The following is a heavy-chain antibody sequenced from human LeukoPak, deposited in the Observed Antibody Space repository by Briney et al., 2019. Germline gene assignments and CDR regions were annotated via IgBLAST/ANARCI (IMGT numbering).Heavy chain of an antibody. D-gene: IGHD1-26*01. V-gene: IGHV3-30*04. Sequence: PGGSLRLSCAASGFTFSSYAMHWVRQAPGKGLEWVAVISYDGSNKYYADSVKGRFTISRDNSKNTLYLQVNSLRAEDTAVYYCARTRSGSYYDAFDIWGQGTMVTVSS. J-gene: IGHJ3*02. CDR1: GFTFSSYA. CDR2: ISYDGSNK. CDR3: ARTRSGSYYDAFDI.